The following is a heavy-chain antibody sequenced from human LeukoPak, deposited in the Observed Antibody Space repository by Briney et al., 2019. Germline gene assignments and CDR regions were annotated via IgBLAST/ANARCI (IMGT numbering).Heavy chain of an antibody. CDR1: GGSFSSYF. Sequence: PSETLSLTCTVSGGSFSSYFWSWIRQPPGKGLEWIGYIYSSGSTNYNPSLKSRVSISAGTCKNEFSLKLRSVTAADTAVYFCARVDTSLVPDAFDIWGQGSMVTVSS. CDR3: ARVDTSLVPDAFDI. CDR2: IYSSGST. V-gene: IGHV4-59*01. J-gene: IGHJ3*02. D-gene: IGHD5-18*01.